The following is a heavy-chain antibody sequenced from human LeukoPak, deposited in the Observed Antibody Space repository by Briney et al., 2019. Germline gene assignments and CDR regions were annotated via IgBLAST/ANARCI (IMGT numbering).Heavy chain of an antibody. CDR2: MNPNSGNT. CDR1: GYTFTSYD. Sequence: GASVKVSCKASGYTFTSYDINWVRQATGQGLEWMGWMNPNSGNTGYAQKFQGRVTMTRDMSTGTVYMELSSLRSEDTAVYFCTRTYGLYSSDFDYWGQGTLVTVSS. V-gene: IGHV1-8*01. J-gene: IGHJ4*02. CDR3: TRTYGLYSSDFDY. D-gene: IGHD3-22*01.